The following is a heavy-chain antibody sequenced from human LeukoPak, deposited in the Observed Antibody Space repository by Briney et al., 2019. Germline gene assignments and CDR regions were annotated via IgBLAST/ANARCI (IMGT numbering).Heavy chain of an antibody. V-gene: IGHV3-21*01. CDR3: ARDHCSSTSCYPS. J-gene: IGHJ5*02. Sequence: GGSLRLSCASSGFTFNNYAMNWVRQAPGKGLEWVSSISSSSSYIYYADSVKGRFTISRDNAKNSLYLQMNSLRAEDTAVYYCARDHCSSTSCYPSWGQGTLVTVSS. D-gene: IGHD2-2*01. CDR2: ISSSSSYI. CDR1: GFTFNNYA.